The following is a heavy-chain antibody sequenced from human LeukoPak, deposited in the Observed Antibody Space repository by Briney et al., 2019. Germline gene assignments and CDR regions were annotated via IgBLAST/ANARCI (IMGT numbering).Heavy chain of an antibody. CDR1: GFTFSSYG. D-gene: IGHD5-12*01. J-gene: IGHJ4*02. CDR2: ISYDGSNK. CDR3: AILYSGYDLDY. V-gene: IGHV3-30*03. Sequence: GGSLRLSCAASGFTFSSYGMHWVRQAPGEGLEWVAVISYDGSNKYYADSVKGRFTISRDNSKNTLYLQMNSLRAEDTAAYYCAILYSGYDLDYWGQGTLVTVSS.